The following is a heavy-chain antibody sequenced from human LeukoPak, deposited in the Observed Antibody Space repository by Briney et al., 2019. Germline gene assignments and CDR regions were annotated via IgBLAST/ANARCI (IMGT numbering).Heavy chain of an antibody. D-gene: IGHD6-6*01. Sequence: GGSLRLSCAASGFTFSSYAMSWVRQAPGKGLEWVSAISGSGGSTYYADSVKGRFTISRDNSKNTLYLQMNSLRAEGTAVYYCAKSSSIAARPGYFDYWGQGTLVTVSS. CDR3: AKSSSIAARPGYFDY. CDR2: ISGSGGST. V-gene: IGHV3-23*01. CDR1: GFTFSSYA. J-gene: IGHJ4*02.